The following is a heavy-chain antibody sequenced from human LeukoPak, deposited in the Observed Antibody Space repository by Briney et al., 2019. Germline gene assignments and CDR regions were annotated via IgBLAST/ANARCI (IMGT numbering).Heavy chain of an antibody. CDR2: IKQDGSEK. J-gene: IGHJ6*03. CDR1: GFTFSSYW. D-gene: IGHD2-2*01. CDR3: ARVHRGYCSSTSCYGVYYYYMDV. V-gene: IGHV3-7*01. Sequence: GGSLRLSCAASGFTFSSYWMSWVRQAPGKGLEWVANIKQDGSEKYYVDSVKGRFTISRDNAKNSLYLQMNSLRAEDTAVYYCARVHRGYCSSTSCYGVYYYYMDVWGKGTTVTVSS.